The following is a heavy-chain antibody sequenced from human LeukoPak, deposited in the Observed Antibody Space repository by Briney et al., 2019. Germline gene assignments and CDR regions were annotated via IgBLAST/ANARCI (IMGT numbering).Heavy chain of an antibody. D-gene: IGHD6-6*01. Sequence: PPGGSLRLSCAASGFTLSTYTMNWVRQAPGKGLQWFSYISSSSTIYYADSVKGRFTISRDNAKNSLYLQMNSLRDEDTAVYYCAREYSSSSGRAFDVWGQGTMVTVSS. J-gene: IGHJ3*01. CDR1: GFTLSTYT. CDR3: AREYSSSSGRAFDV. CDR2: ISSSSTI. V-gene: IGHV3-48*02.